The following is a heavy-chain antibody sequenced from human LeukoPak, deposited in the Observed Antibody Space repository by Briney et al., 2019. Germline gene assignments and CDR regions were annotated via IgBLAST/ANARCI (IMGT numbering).Heavy chain of an antibody. CDR3: ARDDPPRNYDFWSGYYDYYYYGMDV. J-gene: IGHJ6*02. V-gene: IGHV1-18*01. Sequence: ASVKVSCTASGYTFTIYGISWVRQAPGQGLEWIGWISAYNGNTNYAQKLQGRVTMTTDTSTSTAYMELRSLRSDDTAVYYCARDDPPRNYDFWSGYYDYYYYGMDVWGQGTTVTVSS. CDR1: GYTFTIYG. D-gene: IGHD3-3*01. CDR2: ISAYNGNT.